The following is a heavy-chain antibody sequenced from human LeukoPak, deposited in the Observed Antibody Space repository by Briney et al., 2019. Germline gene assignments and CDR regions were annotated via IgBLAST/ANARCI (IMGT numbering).Heavy chain of an antibody. CDR1: GFTFSSYA. Sequence: GGSLRLSCAASGFTFSSYAMHWVRQAPGKGLEWVAVIWYDGSNKYYADSVKGRFTISRDNSKNTLYLQMNSLRAEDTAVYYCARDPGLAVAGTSRGWFDPWGQGTLVTVSS. CDR3: ARDPGLAVAGTSRGWFDP. J-gene: IGHJ5*02. D-gene: IGHD6-19*01. CDR2: IWYDGSNK. V-gene: IGHV3-33*08.